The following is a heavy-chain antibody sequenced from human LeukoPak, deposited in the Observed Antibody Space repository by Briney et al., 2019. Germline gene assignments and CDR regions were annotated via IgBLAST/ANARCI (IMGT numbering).Heavy chain of an antibody. J-gene: IGHJ5*02. CDR3: ARAWGRYCTNGVCYNLGNWFDP. CDR2: ISSSGSTI. CDR1: GFTFSHYA. D-gene: IGHD2-8*01. Sequence: GGSLRLSCAASGFTFSHYALHWVRQAPGKGLEWVSYISSSGSTIYYADSVKGRFTISRDNAKNSLYLQMNSLRAEDTAVYYCARAWGRYCTNGVCYNLGNWFDPWGQGTLVTVSS. V-gene: IGHV3-48*03.